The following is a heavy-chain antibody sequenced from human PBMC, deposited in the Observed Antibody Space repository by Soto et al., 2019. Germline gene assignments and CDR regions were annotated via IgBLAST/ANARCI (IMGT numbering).Heavy chain of an antibody. CDR3: TIGSWSGEVFDI. D-gene: IGHD2-21*01. CDR1: GGTFSTYS. J-gene: IGHJ3*02. Sequence: QVQLVQSGAEVKKPGSSVKVSCKDSGGTFSTYSMFWMLQAPVQGLEWMGRIIPMLGVRNYAQRFQDRVTITADKSTATVHMELSSLRSEDTALYYCTIGSWSGEVFDIWGQGTMVTVSS. CDR2: IIPMLGVR. V-gene: IGHV1-69*02.